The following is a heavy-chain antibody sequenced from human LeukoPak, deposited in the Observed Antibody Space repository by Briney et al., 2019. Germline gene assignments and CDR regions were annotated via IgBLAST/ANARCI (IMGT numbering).Heavy chain of an antibody. J-gene: IGHJ6*04. CDR3: ARDCSRTSCYLPDV. Sequence: SETLSLTCTVSGGSISGYTWSWIRQPPGKGLEWVGYMHSTGSADYSPSLKGRVTISVDTSNNQFFLRLNPVTAADTAIYFCARDCSRTSCYLPDVWGTGTTVTVSS. CDR2: MHSTGSA. D-gene: IGHD2-2*01. CDR1: GGSISGYT. V-gene: IGHV4-59*01.